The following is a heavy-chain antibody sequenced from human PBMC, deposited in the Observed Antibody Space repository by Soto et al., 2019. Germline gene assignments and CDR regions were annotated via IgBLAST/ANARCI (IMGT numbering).Heavy chain of an antibody. Sequence: GGSLRLSCAASGFTFSSYSMNWVRQAPGKGLEWVSYISSSSSTIYYADSVKGRFTISRDNAKNSLYLQMNSRRAEDTAVYYCARGYSSSSGYYYYYYYMDVWGKGTTVTVSS. J-gene: IGHJ6*03. D-gene: IGHD6-6*01. CDR2: ISSSSSTI. CDR3: ARGYSSSSGYYYYYYYMDV. V-gene: IGHV3-48*01. CDR1: GFTFSSYS.